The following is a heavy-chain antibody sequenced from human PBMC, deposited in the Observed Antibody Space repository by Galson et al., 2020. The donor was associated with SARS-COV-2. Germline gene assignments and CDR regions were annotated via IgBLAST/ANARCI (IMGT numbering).Heavy chain of an antibody. V-gene: IGHV3-30*01. CDR2: ISYDGSYK. J-gene: IGHJ1*01. Sequence: GESLKISCAASGFPFSTYAMHWVRQAPGKGLEWVAAISYDGSYKHDVDSLKGRFTISRDNSKNTLYLQMNSLRPEDTAVYYCASSPSIAGSGTRFSFQHWGQVTLVTVSS. CDR1: GFPFSTYA. D-gene: IGHD6-6*01. CDR3: ASSPSIAGSGTRFSFQH.